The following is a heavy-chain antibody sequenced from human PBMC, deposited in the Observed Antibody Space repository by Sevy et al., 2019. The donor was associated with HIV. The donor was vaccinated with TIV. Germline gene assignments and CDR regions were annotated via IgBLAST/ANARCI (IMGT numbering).Heavy chain of an antibody. D-gene: IGHD3-9*01. CDR2: IRSKANSYAA. CDR1: GFTFSGSA. J-gene: IGHJ6*02. Sequence: GGSLRLSCAASGFTFSGSAMHWVRQASGKGLEWVGRIRSKANSYAAAYAASVKGRFTIARADSKNTAYLQMNRLKTEDTAVYYCTRLQVRYFDWLLSSDDYGMDVWGQGTTVTVSS. CDR3: TRLQVRYFDWLLSSDDYGMDV. V-gene: IGHV3-73*01.